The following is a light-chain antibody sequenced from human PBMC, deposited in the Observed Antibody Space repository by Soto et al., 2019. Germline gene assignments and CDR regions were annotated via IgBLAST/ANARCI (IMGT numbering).Light chain of an antibody. CDR2: EGT. J-gene: IGLJ3*02. CDR1: SSDVGSYNL. Sequence: QSALTQPASVSGSPGQSITISCTGTSSDVGSYNLVSWYQQHPGKAPKLMIYEGTQRPSGVSNRFSGSKSGNTASLTISGLQAEDEADYYCCSYAGSSTFGVFGGGTKVTVL. V-gene: IGLV2-23*03. CDR3: CSYAGSSTFGV.